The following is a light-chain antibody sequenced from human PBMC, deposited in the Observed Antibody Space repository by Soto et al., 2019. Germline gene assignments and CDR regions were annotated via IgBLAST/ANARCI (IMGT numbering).Light chain of an antibody. CDR1: QNVGDW. V-gene: IGKV1-5*03. J-gene: IGKJ2*01. CDR2: KAS. CDR3: QQYNTFST. Sequence: DIQMTQSPSTLSASVGDRVTISCRASQNVGDWLARYQQKPGKAPKVLIYKASTLETGVPSRFSGSGSGTEFTLTISSLQPDDFATYYCQQYNTFSTFGQGTKLEIK.